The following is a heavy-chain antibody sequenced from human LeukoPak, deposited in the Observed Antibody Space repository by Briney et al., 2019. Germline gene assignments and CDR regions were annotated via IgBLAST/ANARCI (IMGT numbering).Heavy chain of an antibody. CDR3: ARHVVGDILTAYGAFDI. V-gene: IGHV4-59*08. CDR1: GGSISSYY. CDR2: IYYSGST. Sequence: SETLSLTCTVSGGSISSYYWSWIRQPPGKGLEWIGYIYYSGSTNYNPSLKSRVTISVDTSKNQFSLKLSSVTAADTAVYYCARHVVGDILTAYGAFDIWGQGTMVTVSS. J-gene: IGHJ3*02. D-gene: IGHD3-9*01.